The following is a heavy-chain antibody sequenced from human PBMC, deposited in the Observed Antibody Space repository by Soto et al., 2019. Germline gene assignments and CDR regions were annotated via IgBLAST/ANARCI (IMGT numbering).Heavy chain of an antibody. CDR3: ARDANGSGTPGAFDI. J-gene: IGHJ3*02. D-gene: IGHD3-10*01. CDR2: IGTAGDT. V-gene: IGHV3-13*01. CDR1: GFTFSSYD. Sequence: EVQLVESGGGLVQPGGSLRLSCAASGFTFSSYDMHWVRQATGKGLEWVSAIGTAGDTYYPGFVKGRFTISRENAKNSLYLQMNSLGAGDTAMYYCARDANGSGTPGAFDIWGQGTMVTASS.